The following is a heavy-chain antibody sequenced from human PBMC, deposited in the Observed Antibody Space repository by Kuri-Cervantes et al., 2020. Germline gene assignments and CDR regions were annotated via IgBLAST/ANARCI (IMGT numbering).Heavy chain of an antibody. CDR1: GFTFSSYG. V-gene: IGHV3-49*04. J-gene: IGHJ6*02. CDR3: TRSVVNQLLYRFLPTEFYYYYVMDV. Sequence: GESLKISCAASGFTFSSYGMHWVRQAPGKGLEWVGIIRSKAYGGTTEYAASVKGRFTISRDDSKSIAYLQMNSLKTEDTAVYYCTRSVVNQLLYRFLPTEFYYYYVMDVWGQGTTVTVSS. D-gene: IGHD2-2*02. CDR2: IRSKAYGGTT.